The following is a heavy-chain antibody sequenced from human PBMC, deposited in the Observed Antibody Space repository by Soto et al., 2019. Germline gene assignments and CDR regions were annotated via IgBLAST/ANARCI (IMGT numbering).Heavy chain of an antibody. CDR1: GFTFSSSG. D-gene: IGHD6-19*01. V-gene: IGHV3-30*18. J-gene: IGHJ4*02. CDR3: AKSPPAVAGYFDY. Sequence: QVQLVESGGGVVQPGRSLRLSCVASGFTFSSSGMHWVRQAPGKGLEWVAVTSYDGSNGYYADSVRGRFTISRDNSKNTRYPQMNSLRAEDTAVYYCAKSPPAVAGYFDYWGQGTLVTVSS. CDR2: TSYDGSNG.